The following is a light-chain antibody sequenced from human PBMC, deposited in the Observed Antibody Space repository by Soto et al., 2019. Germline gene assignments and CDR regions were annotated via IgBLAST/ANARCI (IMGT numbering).Light chain of an antibody. J-gene: IGKJ5*01. CDR3: LQHDSFPHT. CDR1: QSISSW. V-gene: IGKV1-5*01. CDR2: AAS. Sequence: DIQMTQSPSTLSASVGDRVTITCRASQSISSWLAWYQQKPGKVPQRLIYAASSLQTGVPSRFSGSGSGTDFTLTINSLQPEDFATYYCLQHDSFPHTFGQGTRLEIK.